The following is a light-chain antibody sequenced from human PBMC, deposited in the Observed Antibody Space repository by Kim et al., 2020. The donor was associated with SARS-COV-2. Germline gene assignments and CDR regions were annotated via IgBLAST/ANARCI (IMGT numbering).Light chain of an antibody. CDR1: SLRRYY. CDR2: GKN. Sequence: LGQTGSITCQGGSLRRYYASWYQQKPGQAPVLVIYGKNNRPSGIPDRFSGSSSGNTASLTITGAQAEDEADYYCNSRDSSGNHWVFGGGTQLTVL. V-gene: IGLV3-19*01. J-gene: IGLJ3*02. CDR3: NSRDSSGNHWV.